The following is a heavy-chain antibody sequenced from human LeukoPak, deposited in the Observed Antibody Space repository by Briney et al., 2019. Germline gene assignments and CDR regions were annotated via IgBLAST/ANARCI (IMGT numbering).Heavy chain of an antibody. J-gene: IGHJ4*02. V-gene: IGHV3-15*01. CDR1: GFTFSNAW. CDR3: TTDGIWGYRPCDDYFDY. D-gene: IGHD2-15*01. Sequence: GSLRLSCAASGFTFSNAWMSWVRQAPGKGLEWVGRIISKTDGGTTDYAAPVRGRITISRDDSHNAQYLQLNSLKTEDPAVYYCTTDGIWGYRPCDDYFDYWVQATLVSVRS. CDR2: IISKTDGGTT.